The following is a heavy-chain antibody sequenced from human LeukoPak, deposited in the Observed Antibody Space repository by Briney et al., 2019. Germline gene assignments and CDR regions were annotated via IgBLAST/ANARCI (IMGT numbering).Heavy chain of an antibody. CDR2: IWYDGSNK. CDR3: ASAGYYYDSSGYYGSRDY. V-gene: IGHV3-33*01. D-gene: IGHD3-22*01. Sequence: PGGSLRLSCAASGFTFSSYGMYWVRQAPGKGLEWVAVIWYDGSNKYYADSVKGRFTISRDNSKNTLYLQMNSLRAEDTAVYYCASAGYYYDSSGYYGSRDYWGQGTLVTVSS. CDR1: GFTFSSYG. J-gene: IGHJ4*02.